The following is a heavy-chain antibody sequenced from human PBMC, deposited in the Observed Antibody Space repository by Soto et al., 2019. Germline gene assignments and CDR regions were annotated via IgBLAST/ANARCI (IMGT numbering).Heavy chain of an antibody. V-gene: IGHV3-30-3*01. Sequence: QVQLVESGGGVVQPGRSLRLSCAASGFTFSSYAMHWVRQAPGKGLEWVAVISYDGSNKYYADSVKGRFTISRDHSKNPLYLQLNRLRAEDTAVYYCARGHHFSREALYSWGQGTMVTASS. CDR1: GFTFSSYA. CDR2: ISYDGSNK. CDR3: ARGHHFSREALYS. D-gene: IGHD3-10*01. J-gene: IGHJ3*02.